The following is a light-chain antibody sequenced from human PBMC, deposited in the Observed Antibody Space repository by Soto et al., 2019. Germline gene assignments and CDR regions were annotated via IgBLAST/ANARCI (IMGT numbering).Light chain of an antibody. J-gene: IGKJ1*01. CDR1: QSVSSN. Sequence: EMVMRQSPATLSVSPGERATLSCRASQSVSSNLAWYQQKPGQAPRLLIYGASSRATGIPDRFSGSGSGADYTLTISRLEPEDSAVYYCQQYGYSFWTFGQGTKVDIK. V-gene: IGKV3-20*01. CDR2: GAS. CDR3: QQYGYSFWT.